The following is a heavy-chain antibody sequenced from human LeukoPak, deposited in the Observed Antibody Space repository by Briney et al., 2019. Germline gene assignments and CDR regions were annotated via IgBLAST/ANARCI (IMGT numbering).Heavy chain of an antibody. CDR3: AKVMRYDILTGWNLPGGVDY. Sequence: GGSLRLSCTASGFTFSDFAMTWVRQAPGKGLEWVSGISGSGGSAYYADSVKGRFTISRDNSKNTLNVQMNSLRAEDTATYYCAKVMRYDILTGWNLPGGVDYWGQGILVTVSS. CDR2: ISGSGGSA. CDR1: GFTFSDFA. J-gene: IGHJ4*02. D-gene: IGHD3-9*01. V-gene: IGHV3-23*01.